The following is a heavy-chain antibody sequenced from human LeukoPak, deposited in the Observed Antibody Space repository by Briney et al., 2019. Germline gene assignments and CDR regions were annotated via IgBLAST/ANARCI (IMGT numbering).Heavy chain of an antibody. CDR2: IIPIFGTA. Sequence: SVRVSCKASGGTFSSYAISWVRQAPGQGLEWMGGIIPIFGTANYAQKFQGRVTITTDESTSTAYMELSSLRSEDTAVYYCARVATPPVLRYFDWLSFFDYWGQGTLVTVSS. CDR1: GGTFSSYA. V-gene: IGHV1-69*05. CDR3: ARVATPPVLRYFDWLSFFDY. D-gene: IGHD3-9*01. J-gene: IGHJ4*02.